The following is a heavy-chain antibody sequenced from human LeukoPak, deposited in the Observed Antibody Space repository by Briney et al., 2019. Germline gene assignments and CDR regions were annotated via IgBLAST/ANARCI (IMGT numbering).Heavy chain of an antibody. J-gene: IGHJ4*02. CDR3: ARDSTYFYDGGSSGPHYFDY. D-gene: IGHD3-16*01. CDR1: GFTFNRYS. CDR2: ISYDGGIT. V-gene: IGHV3-30*15. Sequence: GGSLTLSCAASGFTFNRYSMLWVRQAPAKGPDWLAVISYDGGITHYADSVKDRFAISRDNSQNTLFLQLSSLRGDDTDVYYCARDSTYFYDGGSSGPHYFDYWGQGTMVTVPS.